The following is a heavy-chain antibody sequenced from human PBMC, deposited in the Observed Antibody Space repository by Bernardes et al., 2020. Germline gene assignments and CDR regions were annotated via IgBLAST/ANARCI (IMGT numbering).Heavy chain of an antibody. Sequence: GGSLRLSCAASGFTFSSYGMHWVRQAPGKGLEWVAVIWYDGSNKYYADSVKGRFTISRDNSKNTLYLQMNSLRAEDTAVYYCARDGTYYYGSGSYFLGGTQLDYWGQGTLVTVSS. CDR3: ARDGTYYYGSGSYFLGGTQLDY. CDR2: IWYDGSNK. J-gene: IGHJ4*02. CDR1: GFTFSSYG. V-gene: IGHV3-33*01. D-gene: IGHD3-10*01.